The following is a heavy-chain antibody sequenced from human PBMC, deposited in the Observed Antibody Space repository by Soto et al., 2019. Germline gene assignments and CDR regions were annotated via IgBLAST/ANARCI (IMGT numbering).Heavy chain of an antibody. CDR3: ARDYYDSTGYYYYGMDV. D-gene: IGHD3-22*01. Sequence: QVQLQESGPGLVKPSETLSLTCTVSGGSISSYYWSWIRQPPGKGLEWIGYIYYSGSTNYNPSLKSRVTISVDTYKNQFSLKLSSVTAADTAVYYCARDYYDSTGYYYYGMDVWGQGTTVTVSS. J-gene: IGHJ6*02. CDR1: GGSISSYY. V-gene: IGHV4-59*01. CDR2: IYYSGST.